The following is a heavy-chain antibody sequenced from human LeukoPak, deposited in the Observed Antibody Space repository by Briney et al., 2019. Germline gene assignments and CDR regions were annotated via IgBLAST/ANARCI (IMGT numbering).Heavy chain of an antibody. Sequence: GGSLRLSCAASGFTFSSYGMHWVRQAPGKRLEWVAVISYDGSNKYYADSVKGRFTISRDNSKNTLYLQMNSLRAEDTAVYYCARARYCSSTSCFSALDIWGQGTLVTVSS. CDR1: GFTFSSYG. V-gene: IGHV3-30*03. CDR2: ISYDGSNK. J-gene: IGHJ3*02. CDR3: ARARYCSSTSCFSALDI. D-gene: IGHD2-2*01.